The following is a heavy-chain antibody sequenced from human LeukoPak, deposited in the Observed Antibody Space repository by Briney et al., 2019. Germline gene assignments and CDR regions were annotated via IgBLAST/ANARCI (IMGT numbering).Heavy chain of an antibody. CDR2: IYYSGST. CDR1: GGSISSSSYY. J-gene: IGHJ3*02. CDR3: ATYSGYDSDALDI. V-gene: IGHV4-39*07. D-gene: IGHD5-12*01. Sequence: SETLSLTCTVSGGSISSSSYYWGWIRQPPGKGLEWIGSIYYSGSTYYNPSLKSRVTISVDTSKNQFSLKLSSVTAADTAVYYCATYSGYDSDALDIWGQGTMVTVSS.